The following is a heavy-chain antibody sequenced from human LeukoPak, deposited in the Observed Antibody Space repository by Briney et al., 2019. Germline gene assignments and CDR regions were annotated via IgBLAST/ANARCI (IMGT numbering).Heavy chain of an antibody. J-gene: IGHJ4*02. Sequence: ASVKVSCKAFGYTFTGYYMHWVRQAPGQGLEWMGWINPNSGGTNYAQKLQGRVTMTRDTSISTAYMELSRLRSDDTAVYYCARDRLAARGTFDYWGQGTLVTVSS. CDR2: INPNSGGT. V-gene: IGHV1-2*02. D-gene: IGHD6-6*01. CDR1: GYTFTGYY. CDR3: ARDRLAARGTFDY.